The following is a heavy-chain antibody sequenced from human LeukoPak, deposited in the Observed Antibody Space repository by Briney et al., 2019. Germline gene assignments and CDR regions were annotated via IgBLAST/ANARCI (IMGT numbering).Heavy chain of an antibody. J-gene: IGHJ5*02. CDR2: VIPIFGTA. Sequence: ASVKVSCKASGGTFSSYAISWGRQAPGQGLEWMGGVIPIFGTANYAQKFQGRVTITADESTSTAYMELSRLRSDDTALYYCARDGVDYYGSNGYYWSWFDPWGQGTLVTVSS. CDR3: ARDGVDYYGSNGYYWSWFDP. V-gene: IGHV1-69*13. CDR1: GGTFSSYA. D-gene: IGHD3-22*01.